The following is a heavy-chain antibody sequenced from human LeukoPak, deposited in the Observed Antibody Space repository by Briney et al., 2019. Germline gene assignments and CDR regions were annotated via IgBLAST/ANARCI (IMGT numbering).Heavy chain of an antibody. CDR2: IYSSGCT. V-gene: IGHV4-4*07. CDR3: ARVHSLYYYGLDV. Sequence: SETLSLTCTVSGGSISNYYWSWIQQPAGKGLEWIGRIYSSGCTNYNPSLKSRVTMSVDTSKNQFSLKLSSVTAADTAVYYCARVHSLYYYGLDVWGQGTTVTVSS. J-gene: IGHJ6*02. CDR1: GGSISNYY. D-gene: IGHD5-18*01.